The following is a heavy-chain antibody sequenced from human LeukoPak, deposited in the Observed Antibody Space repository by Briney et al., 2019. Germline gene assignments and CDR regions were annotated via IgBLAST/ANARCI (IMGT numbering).Heavy chain of an antibody. D-gene: IGHD3-9*01. CDR3: ARDRALLRYFDWSSHNWFDP. CDR2: ISYDGSNK. J-gene: IGHJ5*02. Sequence: PGGSLRLSCAASGFTFSSYGMHWVRQAPGKGLEWVAVISYDGSNKYYADSVKGRFTISRDNSKNTLYLQMDSLRAEDTAVYYCARDRALLRYFDWSSHNWFDPWGQGTLVTVSS. V-gene: IGHV3-30*03. CDR1: GFTFSSYG.